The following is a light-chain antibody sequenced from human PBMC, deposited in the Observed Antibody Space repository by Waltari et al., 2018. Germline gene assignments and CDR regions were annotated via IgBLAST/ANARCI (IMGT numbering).Light chain of an antibody. Sequence: QSALTSPAPVSGPLGQSTPPPCPGTPSNVGSYNLVPWYQQHPGKAPKLMIYEGIKRPSGVSNRFSGSKSGNTASLTISGLQAEDEADYYCCSYAGSSTFVFGGGTKLTVL. J-gene: IGLJ2*01. CDR1: PSNVGSYNL. CDR3: CSYAGSSTFV. V-gene: IGLV2-23*01. CDR2: EGI.